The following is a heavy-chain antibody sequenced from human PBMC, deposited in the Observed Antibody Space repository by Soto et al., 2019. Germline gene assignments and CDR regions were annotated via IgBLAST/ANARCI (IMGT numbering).Heavy chain of an antibody. D-gene: IGHD3-10*01. CDR2: ISSSSKTI. CDR1: GFTFSSYS. CDR3: ARVWYGSGSCDVRYYYYYGMDV. Sequence: GGSLRLSCAASGFTFSSYSMNWVRQARGKGLEWVSDISSSSKTIYYADSVKGRFTISRDNAKNSLYLQMNTLRDEVTAVYYCARVWYGSGSCDVRYYYYYGMDVWGQGTTVTVSS. J-gene: IGHJ6*02. V-gene: IGHV3-48*02.